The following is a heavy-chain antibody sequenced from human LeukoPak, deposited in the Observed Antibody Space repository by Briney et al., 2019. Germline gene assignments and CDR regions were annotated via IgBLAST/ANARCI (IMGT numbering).Heavy chain of an antibody. J-gene: IGHJ6*03. CDR3: AKDISYYYYYMDV. CDR2: ISYDGSNK. V-gene: IGHV3-30*18. Sequence: GRSLRLSCAASGFTFSSYGMHWVRQAPGKGLEWVAVISYDGSNKYYADSVKGRFTISRDNSKNTLYLQMNSLRAEDMALYYCAKDISYYYYYMDVWGKGTTVTVSS. CDR1: GFTFSSYG.